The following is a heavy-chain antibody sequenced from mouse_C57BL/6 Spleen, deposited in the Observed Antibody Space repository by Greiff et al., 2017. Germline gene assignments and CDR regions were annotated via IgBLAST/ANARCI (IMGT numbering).Heavy chain of an antibody. Sequence: EVMLVESGGGLVQPGGSLSLSCAASGFTFTDYYMSWVRQPPGKALEWLGFIRNKANGYTTEYSASVKGRFTISRDNSQSILYLQMNALRAEDSATYYCARSSTGTGAWFAYWGQGTLVTVSA. D-gene: IGHD4-1*02. CDR1: GFTFTDYY. V-gene: IGHV7-3*01. J-gene: IGHJ3*01. CDR3: ARSSTGTGAWFAY. CDR2: IRNKANGYTT.